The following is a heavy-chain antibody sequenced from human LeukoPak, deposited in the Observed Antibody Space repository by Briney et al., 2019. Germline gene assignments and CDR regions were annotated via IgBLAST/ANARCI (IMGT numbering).Heavy chain of an antibody. CDR2: ISDSGGST. Sequence: PGGSLRLSCAASGFTFSSYAMSWVRQAPGQGLEWVSAISDSGGSTYYADSVKGRFTISRDNSKNTQYLQMNSLRVDDTAVYYCVKDRPNWPIDYWGQGTLVTVSS. V-gene: IGHV3-23*01. CDR1: GFTFSSYA. D-gene: IGHD1-1*01. J-gene: IGHJ4*02. CDR3: VKDRPNWPIDY.